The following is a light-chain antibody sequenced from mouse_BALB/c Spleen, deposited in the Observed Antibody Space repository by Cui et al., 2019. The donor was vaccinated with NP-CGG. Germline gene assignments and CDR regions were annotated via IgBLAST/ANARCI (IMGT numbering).Light chain of an antibody. CDR1: TGAVTISNY. J-gene: IGLJ1*01. CDR2: GTN. CDR3: ALWYSNHWV. Sequence: QAIVTQESALTTSPGETVTLTCRSSTGAVTISNYANWFQEKPDHLFTGLIGGTNNRAPGVPARFSGSLIGDKAALTITGAQTEDEAIYFCALWYSNHWVFGGGTKLTVL. V-gene: IGLV1*01.